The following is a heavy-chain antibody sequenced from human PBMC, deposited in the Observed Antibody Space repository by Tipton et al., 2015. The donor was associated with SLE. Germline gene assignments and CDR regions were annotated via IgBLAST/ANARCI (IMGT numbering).Heavy chain of an antibody. J-gene: IGHJ5*02. CDR2: IYYSGST. D-gene: IGHD2-21*01. CDR1: GGSISSYNYY. Sequence: LRLSCAVSGGSISSYNYYWDWIRQPPGKGLEWIGNIYYSGSTYYTPSLKSRVTISVDTSKNQFSLKLSSVTAADTAVYYCAREASYCGGDCYPSWFDPWGQGTLVTVSS. CDR3: AREASYCGGDCYPSWFDP. V-gene: IGHV4-39*07.